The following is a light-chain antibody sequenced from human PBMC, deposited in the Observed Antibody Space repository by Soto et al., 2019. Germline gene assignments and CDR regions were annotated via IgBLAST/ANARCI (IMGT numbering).Light chain of an antibody. CDR2: DTS. CDR1: QSVDNY. J-gene: IGKJ3*01. V-gene: IGKV3-11*01. CDR3: QQYNHWPPVFT. Sequence: EIVLTQSPATLSLSPGERATLSCRASQSVDNYLAWYQQKPGQAPRLLIYDTSNRATGIPARFSGSGSGTEFTLTISDLQSEDFAVYYCQQYNHWPPVFTFGPGTKVDIK.